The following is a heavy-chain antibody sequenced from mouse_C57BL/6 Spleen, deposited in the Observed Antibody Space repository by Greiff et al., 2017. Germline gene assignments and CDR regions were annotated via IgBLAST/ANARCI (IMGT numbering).Heavy chain of an antibody. CDR3: ARDPFYYGSSYWYFDV. Sequence: EVQLVESEGGLVQPGSSMKLSCTASGFTFSDYYMAWVRQVPETGLEWVANINYDGSSTYYLDSLKSRFIISRDNAKNILYLQMSSLKSEDTATYYCARDPFYYGSSYWYFDVWGTGTTVTVSS. D-gene: IGHD1-1*01. CDR1: GFTFSDYY. CDR2: INYDGSST. V-gene: IGHV5-16*01. J-gene: IGHJ1*03.